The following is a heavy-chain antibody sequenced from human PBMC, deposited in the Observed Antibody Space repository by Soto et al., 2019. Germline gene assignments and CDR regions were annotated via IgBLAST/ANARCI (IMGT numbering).Heavy chain of an antibody. V-gene: IGHV4-34*01. Sequence: SETLSLTCAVYGGSFSGYYWSWIRQPPGKGLEWIGEINHSGSTNYNPSLKSRVTISVDTSKNQFSLKLSSVTAADTAVYYCARGGDTYYYDSSGYPNFDYWGQGTLVTVSS. J-gene: IGHJ4*02. CDR1: GGSFSGYY. CDR3: ARGGDTYYYDSSGYPNFDY. CDR2: INHSGST. D-gene: IGHD3-22*01.